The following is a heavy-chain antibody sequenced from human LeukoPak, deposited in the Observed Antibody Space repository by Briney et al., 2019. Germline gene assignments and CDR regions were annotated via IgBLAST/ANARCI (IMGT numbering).Heavy chain of an antibody. Sequence: GGSLRLSCAASGFTFSSYAMHWVRQAPGKGLEWVAVISYDGSNKYYADSVKGRFTISRDNSKNTLYLQMNSLRAEDTAVYYCARAMSDCSSTSCWRGWFDPWGQGTLVTVSS. J-gene: IGHJ5*02. V-gene: IGHV3-30-3*01. CDR3: ARAMSDCSSTSCWRGWFDP. D-gene: IGHD2-2*01. CDR1: GFTFSSYA. CDR2: ISYDGSNK.